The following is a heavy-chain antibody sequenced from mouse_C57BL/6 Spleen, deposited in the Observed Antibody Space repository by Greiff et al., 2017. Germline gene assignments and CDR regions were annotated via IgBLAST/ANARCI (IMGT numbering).Heavy chain of an antibody. CDR3: TRSYYSNYAWYFDV. CDR2: IDPETGGT. CDR1: GYTFTDYE. D-gene: IGHD2-5*01. V-gene: IGHV1-15*01. J-gene: IGHJ1*03. Sequence: VKLLESGAELVRPGASVTLSCKASGYTFTDYEMHWVKQTPVHGLEWIGAIDPETGGTAYNQKFKGKAILTADKSSSTAYMELRSLTSADSAVYYCTRSYYSNYAWYFDVWGTGTTVTVSS.